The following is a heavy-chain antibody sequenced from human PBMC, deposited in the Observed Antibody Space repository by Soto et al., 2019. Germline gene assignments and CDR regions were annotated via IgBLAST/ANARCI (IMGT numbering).Heavy chain of an antibody. CDR1: GDSISSSSYY. CDR2: IYYSGST. CDR3: ARQLGSTYFDY. Sequence: QLQLQESGPGLVKPSETLSLTCTVSGDSISSSSYYWGWIRQPPGKGLEWIGSIYYSGSTHHNPSLKSRVTISVDTSKNQFSLKLSSVTAADTAVYYCARQLGSTYFDYWGQGTLVTVSS. D-gene: IGHD1-26*01. V-gene: IGHV4-39*01. J-gene: IGHJ4*02.